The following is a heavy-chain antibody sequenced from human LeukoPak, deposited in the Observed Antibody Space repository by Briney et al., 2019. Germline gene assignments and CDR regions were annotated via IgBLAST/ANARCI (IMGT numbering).Heavy chain of an antibody. CDR1: GGSISSYY. D-gene: IGHD3-22*01. J-gene: IGHJ4*02. Sequence: SEALSLTCTVSGGSISSYYWSWIRQPPGKGLEWIGYIYYSGSTNYNPSLKSRVTISVDTSKNQFSLKLSSVTAADTAVYYCAREAYDSSGYYRAYFDYWGQGTLVTVSS. V-gene: IGHV4-59*01. CDR2: IYYSGST. CDR3: AREAYDSSGYYRAYFDY.